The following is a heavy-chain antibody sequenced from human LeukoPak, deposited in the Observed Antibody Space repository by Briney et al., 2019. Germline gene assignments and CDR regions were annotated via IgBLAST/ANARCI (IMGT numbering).Heavy chain of an antibody. V-gene: IGHV4-59*01. D-gene: IGHD2-2*01. CDR2: IYYRGNT. CDR3: ARSPSGYCSGTSCYVAFDI. CDR1: GDSISTYY. Sequence: SETLSLTCNVSGDSISTYYWSWIRQPPGKGLESVGYIYYRGNTNYNPSLKSRVIMSVDTSKNQLSLELNSLTAADTAVYYCARSPSGYCSGTSCYVAFDIWGQGTMVTVS. J-gene: IGHJ3*02.